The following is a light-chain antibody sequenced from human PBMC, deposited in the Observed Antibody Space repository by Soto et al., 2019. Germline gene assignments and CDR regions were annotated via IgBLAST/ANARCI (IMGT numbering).Light chain of an antibody. CDR3: QQYNNWPTT. V-gene: IGKV3-15*01. CDR2: GAS. Sequence: IVMPQSPATLSVSPGARATLSCRASQSVSSNLAWYQQKPGQAPRLVIYGASTRATGITARFSGSRSGTEFTPTISSLQSEDFAVYYCQQYNNWPTTFGQGTKVDIK. CDR1: QSVSSN. J-gene: IGKJ1*01.